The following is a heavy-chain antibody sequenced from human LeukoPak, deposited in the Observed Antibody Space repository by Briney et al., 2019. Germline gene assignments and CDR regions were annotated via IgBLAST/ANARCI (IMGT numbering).Heavy chain of an antibody. D-gene: IGHD5-24*01. V-gene: IGHV1-69*13. Sequence: GASVTVSCKASGGTFSSYAISWVRQAPAQGLEWVGGIIPIFGTANYAQKFQGRVTITADESTSTAYMELSSLRSEDTAVYYCARDRDGWLGYFDYWGQGTLVTVSS. CDR1: GGTFSSYA. J-gene: IGHJ4*02. CDR3: ARDRDGWLGYFDY. CDR2: IIPIFGTA.